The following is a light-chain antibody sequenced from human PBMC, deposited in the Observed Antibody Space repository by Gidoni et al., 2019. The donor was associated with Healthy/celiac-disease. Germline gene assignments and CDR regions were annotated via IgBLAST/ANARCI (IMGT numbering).Light chain of an antibody. Sequence: DIQMTQSPASPSASVGDRVTITCRASQSISSYLNWYQQKPGKAPKRLIYAASRLQSGVPSRFSGSGSGTDFTLTISSLQPEDVATYYCQPSYSTPLTFGGGTKVEIK. J-gene: IGKJ4*01. CDR1: QSISSY. CDR2: AAS. CDR3: QPSYSTPLT. V-gene: IGKV1-39*01.